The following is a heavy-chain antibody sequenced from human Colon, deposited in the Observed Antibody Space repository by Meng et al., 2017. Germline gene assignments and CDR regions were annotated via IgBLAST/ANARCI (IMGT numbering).Heavy chain of an antibody. J-gene: IGHJ5*02. CDR3: ARRNSNNWFDP. CDR2: IFHSGTS. V-gene: IGHV4-4*02. Sequence: QVQLQESGPGLVKPSGTLSLTCAVSGASISGDNWWSWVRQTPGKGLEWLGEIFHSGTSNYNPSLKSRVTISVEKSKNQFSLRLSSVTAADTAVYYCARRNSNNWFDPWGQGILVTVSS. D-gene: IGHD2/OR15-2a*01. CDR1: GASISGDNW.